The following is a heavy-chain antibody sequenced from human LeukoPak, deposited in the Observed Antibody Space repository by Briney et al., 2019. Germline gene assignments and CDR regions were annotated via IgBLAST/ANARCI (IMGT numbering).Heavy chain of an antibody. Sequence: PSETLSLTCTVSGGSISSSSYYWGWIRQPPGKGLEWIGSIYYSGSTYYNPSLKSRATISVDTSKNQFSLKLSSVTAADTAVYYCAVIAARRGDYWGQGTLVTVSS. J-gene: IGHJ4*02. CDR2: IYYSGST. D-gene: IGHD6-6*01. CDR3: AVIAARRGDY. V-gene: IGHV4-39*01. CDR1: GGSISSSSYY.